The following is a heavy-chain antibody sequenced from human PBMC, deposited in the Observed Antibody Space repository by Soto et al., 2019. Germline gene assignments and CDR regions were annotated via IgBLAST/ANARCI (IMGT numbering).Heavy chain of an antibody. D-gene: IGHD3-22*01. CDR2: TYHSGNP. J-gene: IGHJ3*02. V-gene: IGHV4-30-2*01. CDR1: GDTISTGGYA. Sequence: SETLSLTCDVSGDTISTGGYAWAWIRQPPGKALEWIGHTYHSGNPYYNPSLKSRVIISVDRSQNQFSLKLNSVTAADTAVYYCTTEAYDNSGSLAFDIWGPGTLVTVSS. CDR3: TTEAYDNSGSLAFDI.